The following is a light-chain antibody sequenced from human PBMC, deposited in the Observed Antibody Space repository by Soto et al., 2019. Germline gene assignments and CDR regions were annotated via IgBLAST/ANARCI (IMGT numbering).Light chain of an antibody. CDR3: QQYFRTPIT. J-gene: IGKJ4*01. CDR2: WAS. Sequence: DIVMTQSPDSLAVSLGERATINCKSSQTVFYSSRNRDYLAWYQQKPGHSPKLLIHWASTRESGVPDRFSGSGSGTDFTLTINNFQAEDVAVYHCQQYFRTPITFGGGTKVEIK. CDR1: QTVFYSSRNRDY. V-gene: IGKV4-1*01.